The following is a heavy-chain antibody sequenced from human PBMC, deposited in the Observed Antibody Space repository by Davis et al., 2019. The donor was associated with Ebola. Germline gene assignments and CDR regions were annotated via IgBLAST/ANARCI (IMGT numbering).Heavy chain of an antibody. J-gene: IGHJ4*02. D-gene: IGHD3-22*01. CDR1: GFTLSDYY. CDR2: ISSNSTNK. Sequence: PGRSLRLSCAASGFTLSDYYMSWIRQAPGKGPEWVSYISSNSTNKKYADSVKGRFTISRDDAKNSLYLQMNSLRAEDTAVYYCAREAYYYDSTGYYYDIPDLFDYWGQGTLVTVSS. V-gene: IGHV3-11*06. CDR3: AREAYYYDSTGYYYDIPDLFDY.